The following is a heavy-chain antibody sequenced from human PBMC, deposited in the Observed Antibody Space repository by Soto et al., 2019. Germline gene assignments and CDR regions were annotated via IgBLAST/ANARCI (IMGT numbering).Heavy chain of an antibody. D-gene: IGHD2-2*02. Sequence: PSETLSLTCTGSGCSIISYYWSWIRQPPGNGLEWIGYIYYSGSTNYNPSLKSRVTISVDTSKNQFSLKLSSVTAADTAVYYCARDTLVVPAAISWFYYYYGMDVWGQGTTVTVSS. CDR1: GCSIISYY. CDR2: IYYSGST. CDR3: ARDTLVVPAAISWFYYYYGMDV. J-gene: IGHJ6*02. V-gene: IGHV4-59*01.